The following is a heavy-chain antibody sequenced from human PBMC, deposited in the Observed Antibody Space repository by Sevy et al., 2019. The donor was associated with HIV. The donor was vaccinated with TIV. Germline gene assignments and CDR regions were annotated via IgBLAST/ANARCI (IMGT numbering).Heavy chain of an antibody. CDR2: ISYHGRDK. J-gene: IGHJ6*02. V-gene: IGHV3-30*18. D-gene: IGHD5-12*01. CDR3: EKDFTGYNGLDV. Sequence: GGSLRLSCRVSGISFTTSGMHWVRQAPGKGLEWVAFISYHGRDKFYAESVKGRSNISRDNSKNVVYLQIDSLRPEDTAVYYCEKDFTGYNGLDVWGQGTMVTVSS. CDR1: GISFTTSG.